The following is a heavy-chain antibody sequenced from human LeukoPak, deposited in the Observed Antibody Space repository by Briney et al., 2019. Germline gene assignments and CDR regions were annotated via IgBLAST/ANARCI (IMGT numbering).Heavy chain of an antibody. Sequence: GGSLRLSCAASGFTFSSYSTNWVRQAPGKGPEWIAYVTSSSRTIYYADSVKGRFTISRDNAKSSLYLQLDSLRAEDTAVYYCARDLIGGNAYDYWGQGALVTVSS. V-gene: IGHV3-48*01. D-gene: IGHD2-15*01. CDR2: VTSSSRTI. J-gene: IGHJ4*02. CDR1: GFTFSSYS. CDR3: ARDLIGGNAYDY.